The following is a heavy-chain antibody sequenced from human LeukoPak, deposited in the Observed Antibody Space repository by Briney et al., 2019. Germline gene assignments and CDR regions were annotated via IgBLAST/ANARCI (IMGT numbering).Heavy chain of an antibody. J-gene: IGHJ4*02. CDR1: GFTFSSYA. CDR2: ISGSGGSI. CDR3: AKTPSITIFGVVRD. V-gene: IGHV3-23*01. Sequence: GGSLRLSCAASGFTFSSYAMSWVRQAPGKGLEWVSAISGSGGSIYYADSVKGRFTISRDNSKNTLYLQMNSLRAEDTAVYYCAKTPSITIFGVVRDWGQGTLVTVSS. D-gene: IGHD3-3*01.